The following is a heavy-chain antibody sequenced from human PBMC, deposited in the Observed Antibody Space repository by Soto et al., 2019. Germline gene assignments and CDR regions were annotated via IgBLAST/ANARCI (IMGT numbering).Heavy chain of an antibody. CDR3: ARDPGDGSGTYFDH. J-gene: IGHJ4*02. CDR1: GFTFSRYA. Sequence: GGSLRLSCAASGFTFSRYAMSWVRQAPGKGLEWISMISGSGDSTYYADSVKGRFTISRDNSKNTLYLQMNSLRAEDTAVYHCARDPGDGSGTYFDHWGQGTQVTVSS. V-gene: IGHV3-23*01. CDR2: ISGSGDST. D-gene: IGHD3-10*01.